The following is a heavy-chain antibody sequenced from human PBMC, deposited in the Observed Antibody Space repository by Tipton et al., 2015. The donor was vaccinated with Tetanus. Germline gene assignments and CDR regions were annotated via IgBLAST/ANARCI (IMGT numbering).Heavy chain of an antibody. Sequence: SLRLSCAASGFSFSSYGMHWVRQAPSKGLDWVAYITNDGKFQYYADSVKGRFTISRDNSKSTFHLQLNSLRVDDTAVYYCAKDPASRGWFDPWGQGPLVSVSS. CDR1: GFSFSSYG. V-gene: IGHV3-30*18. CDR3: AKDPASRGWFDP. CDR2: ITNDGKFQ. J-gene: IGHJ5*02.